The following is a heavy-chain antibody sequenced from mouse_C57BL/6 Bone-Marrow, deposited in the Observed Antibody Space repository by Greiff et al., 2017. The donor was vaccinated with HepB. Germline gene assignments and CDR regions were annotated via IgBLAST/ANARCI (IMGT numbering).Heavy chain of an antibody. Sequence: EVQRVESGGGLVQSGRSLRLSCATSGFTFSDFYMEWVRQAPGKGLEWIAASRNKANDYTTEYSASVKGRFIVSRDTSQSILYLQMNALRAEDTAIYYCARDDGLDVWGTGTTVTVSS. V-gene: IGHV7-1*01. CDR1: GFTFSDFY. J-gene: IGHJ1*03. CDR2: SRNKANDYTT. CDR3: ARDDGLDV.